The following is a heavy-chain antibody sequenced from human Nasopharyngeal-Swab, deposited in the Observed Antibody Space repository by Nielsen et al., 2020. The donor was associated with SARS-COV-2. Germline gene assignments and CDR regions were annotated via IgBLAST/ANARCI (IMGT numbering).Heavy chain of an antibody. V-gene: IGHV1-3*01. CDR1: GYSFTSYW. D-gene: IGHD6-13*01. J-gene: IGHJ4*02. Sequence: GESPKTFCKGSGYSFTSYWIGWVREAAGQSLEWMGWINVDKGNTKESQQFQGRVTITRDTSASTAYMEVSSLRSEDTAVYYCARLGAAGDFDYWGQGTLVTVSS. CDR2: INVDKGNT. CDR3: ARLGAAGDFDY.